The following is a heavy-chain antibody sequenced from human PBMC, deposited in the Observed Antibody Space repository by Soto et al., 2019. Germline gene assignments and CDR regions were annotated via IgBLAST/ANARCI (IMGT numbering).Heavy chain of an antibody. D-gene: IGHD6-19*01. V-gene: IGHV3-23*01. Sequence: GGSLRLSCAASEFTFSNYAMNWVRQAPGKGLEWVSVISGSGSSTYYADSAKGRFTISRDNSKNTLYLQMNSLRAEDTAVYYCASRSSGWYFDYWGQGTLVTVSS. CDR1: EFTFSNYA. J-gene: IGHJ4*02. CDR2: ISGSGSST. CDR3: ASRSSGWYFDY.